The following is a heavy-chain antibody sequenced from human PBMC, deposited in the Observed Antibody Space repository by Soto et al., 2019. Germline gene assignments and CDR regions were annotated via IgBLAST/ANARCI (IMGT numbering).Heavy chain of an antibody. CDR3: ARMVRGSNIDNYHYMAV. CDR2: ISASNGDT. D-gene: IGHD3-10*01. Sequence: QVQLVQSGAEVKKPGASVKVSCKASGYTFTSHGISWVRQAPGQGPEWMGWISASNGDTNYAQKFQGRLTVTTDTSTSTGYMELRSVRSEDTAVYYCARMVRGSNIDNYHYMAVWGTGTTVTVSS. V-gene: IGHV1-18*01. CDR1: GYTFTSHG. J-gene: IGHJ6*03.